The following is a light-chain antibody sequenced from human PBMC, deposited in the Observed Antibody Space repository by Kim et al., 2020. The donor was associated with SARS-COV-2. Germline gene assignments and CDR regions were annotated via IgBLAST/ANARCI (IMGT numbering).Light chain of an antibody. CDR2: GAS. CDR1: QSVSSSF. V-gene: IGKV3-20*01. J-gene: IGKJ1*01. Sequence: SPGERATLFCRASQSVSSSFLAWYQQKPGQAPRLLIHGASSRATGIPDRFSGSGSGTDFTLIISRLEPGDSAVYYCQQYGSSPRTFGQGTKVDIK. CDR3: QQYGSSPRT.